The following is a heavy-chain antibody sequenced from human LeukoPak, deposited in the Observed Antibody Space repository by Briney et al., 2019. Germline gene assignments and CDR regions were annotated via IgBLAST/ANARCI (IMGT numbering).Heavy chain of an antibody. V-gene: IGHV3-7*01. CDR1: GFTFSSHW. J-gene: IGHJ4*02. CDR3: ARGPNYVDRVDYLAS. D-gene: IGHD4-17*01. CDR2: IKQGGSEK. Sequence: GGSLRLSCAASGFTFSSHWMTWVRQAPGKGLEWVASIKQGGSEKYYADSVRGRFTVSRDNAKNSLYFQMTSLSAGDTAVYYCARGPNYVDRVDYLASWGQGTKVTVSS.